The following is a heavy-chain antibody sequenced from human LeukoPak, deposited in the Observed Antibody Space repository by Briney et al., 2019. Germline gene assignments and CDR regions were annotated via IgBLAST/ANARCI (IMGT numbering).Heavy chain of an antibody. D-gene: IGHD1-26*01. J-gene: IGHJ3*02. CDR1: GGSISSGDYY. CDR2: IYYSGST. CDR3: ARGVRWEPIVGDAFDI. Sequence: SQTLSLTCTVSGGSISSGDYYWSWIRQPPGKGLEWIGYIYYSGSTYYNPSLKSRVTISVDTSKNQFSLKLSSVTAADTAVYYCARGVRWEPIVGDAFDIWGQGTMVIVSS. V-gene: IGHV4-30-4*01.